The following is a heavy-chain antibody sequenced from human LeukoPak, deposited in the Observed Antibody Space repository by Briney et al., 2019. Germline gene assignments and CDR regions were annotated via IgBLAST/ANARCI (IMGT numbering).Heavy chain of an antibody. D-gene: IGHD3-22*01. CDR2: ISAYNGNT. Sequence: ASVEVSCKASGYTFTSSVISWVRQAPGQGLEWMGWISAYNGNTNYAQKLQGRVTMTTDTSTSTAYMELRSLRSDDTAVYYCARDTCYYDSSRYYPECVNAFDIWGQGTMVTVSS. CDR1: GYTFTSSV. V-gene: IGHV1-18*01. J-gene: IGHJ3*02. CDR3: ARDTCYYDSSRYYPECVNAFDI.